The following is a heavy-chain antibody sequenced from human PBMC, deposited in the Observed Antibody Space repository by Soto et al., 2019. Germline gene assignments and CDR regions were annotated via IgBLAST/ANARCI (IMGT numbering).Heavy chain of an antibody. Sequence: GGSLRLSCAASGFTFSSYGMHWVRQAPGKGLEWEAVIWHDGSNKYYADSVKGRFTISRDNSKNTLYLQMNSLRAGDTAVYYCARTPIPYFTIGVCYRTSDPPDYWGQGTLVTVS. CDR2: IWHDGSNK. V-gene: IGHV3-33*01. CDR1: GFTFSSYG. J-gene: IGHJ4*02. D-gene: IGHD2-8*01. CDR3: ARTPIPYFTIGVCYRTSDPPDY.